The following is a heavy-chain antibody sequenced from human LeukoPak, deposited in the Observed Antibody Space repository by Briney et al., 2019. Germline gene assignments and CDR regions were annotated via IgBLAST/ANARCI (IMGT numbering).Heavy chain of an antibody. V-gene: IGHV1-24*01. CDR2: FDPEDGET. D-gene: IGHD3-22*01. CDR3: ARAAISKDSSGYFY. CDR1: GYTLTELS. Sequence: GASVKVSCKVSGYTLTELSMHWVRQAPGKGLEWMGGFDPEDGETIYAQKFQGRVTMTTDTSTSTAYMELRSLRSDDTAVYYCARAAISKDSSGYFYWGQGTLVTVSS. J-gene: IGHJ4*02.